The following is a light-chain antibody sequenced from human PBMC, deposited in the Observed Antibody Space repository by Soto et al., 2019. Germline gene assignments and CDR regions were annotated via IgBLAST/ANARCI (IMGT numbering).Light chain of an antibody. CDR1: QSVSSY. Sequence: EIVLTQSPATLSLSPGERATLPCRASQSVSSYLAWYQQKPGQAPRLLIYDASNRATGIPARFSGSGSGTEFTLTISSLEPEDFAVYYCQQRSNWPPTFGGGTKVDIK. CDR2: DAS. V-gene: IGKV3-11*01. J-gene: IGKJ4*01. CDR3: QQRSNWPPT.